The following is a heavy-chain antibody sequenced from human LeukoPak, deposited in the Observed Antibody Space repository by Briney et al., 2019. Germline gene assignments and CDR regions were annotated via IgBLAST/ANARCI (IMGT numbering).Heavy chain of an antibody. Sequence: PGGSLRLSCAASGFTFSSYSMNWVRQAPGKGLEWVSSISSSSSYIYYADSVKGRFTISRDNSKNTLYLQMNSLRAEDTAVYYCAKEGPTYFDWLLFQGTLDYWGQGTLVTVSS. CDR2: ISSSSSYI. V-gene: IGHV3-21*04. J-gene: IGHJ4*02. D-gene: IGHD3-9*01. CDR3: AKEGPTYFDWLLFQGTLDY. CDR1: GFTFSSYS.